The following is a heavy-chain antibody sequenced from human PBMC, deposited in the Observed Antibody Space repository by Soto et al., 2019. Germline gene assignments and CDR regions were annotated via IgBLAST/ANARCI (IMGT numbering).Heavy chain of an antibody. CDR2: IYYSGST. V-gene: IGHV4-39*01. CDR3: ARRVGFLGFDP. Sequence: SETLSLTCTVSGGSISSSSYYWGWIRQPPGKGLEWIGSIYYSGSTYYNPSLKSRVTISVDTSKNQFSLKLSSVTAADTAVYYCARRVGFLGFDPWGQGTLVTVSS. CDR1: GGSISSSSYY. J-gene: IGHJ5*02. D-gene: IGHD3-3*01.